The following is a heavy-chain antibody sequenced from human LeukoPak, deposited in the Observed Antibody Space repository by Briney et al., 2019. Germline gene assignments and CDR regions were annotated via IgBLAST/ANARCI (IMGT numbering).Heavy chain of an antibody. CDR3: ARASSREYYFDY. V-gene: IGHV3-21*06. CDR1: GFSFSSYT. J-gene: IGHJ4*02. Sequence: GGSLRLSCAASGFSFSSYTMNWVRQAPGKGLEWVSSISSSSSYMFYADSVKGRFTISRDNAKNSLYLQMNSLRAEDTAVYYCARASSREYYFDYWGQGTLVTVSS. CDR2: ISSSSSYM. D-gene: IGHD5-24*01.